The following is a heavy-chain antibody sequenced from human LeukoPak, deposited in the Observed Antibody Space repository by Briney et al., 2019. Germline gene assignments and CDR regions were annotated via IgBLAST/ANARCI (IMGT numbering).Heavy chain of an antibody. CDR1: GFTVSNNY. Sequence: PGGSLRLSCAASGFTVSNNYMTWVRQAPGKGLEWVSLISTGGSPYYTDSVKGRLTISRDNSKNTLDLQMNSLRAEDTAVYYCAKGLNSGWYGQSFDLWGQGTLVTVSS. CDR3: AKGLNSGWYGQSFDL. CDR2: ISTGGSP. D-gene: IGHD6-19*01. J-gene: IGHJ4*02. V-gene: IGHV3-53*05.